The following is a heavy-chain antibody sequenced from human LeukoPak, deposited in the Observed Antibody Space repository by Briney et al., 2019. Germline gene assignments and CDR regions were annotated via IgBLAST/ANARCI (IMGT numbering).Heavy chain of an antibody. V-gene: IGHV4-39*01. CDR3: ASTGVGASSSDFDY. D-gene: IGHD1-26*01. J-gene: IGHJ4*02. CDR1: GGSISGISYY. CDR2: IYYSGST. Sequence: PSETLSCTGTVSGGSISGISYYWGGPRQPPGRGRGWIGSIYYSGSTYYNPSLKSRVTISVDTSKNQFSLKLSSVTAADTAIYYCASTGVGASSSDFDYWGQGTQVTVSS.